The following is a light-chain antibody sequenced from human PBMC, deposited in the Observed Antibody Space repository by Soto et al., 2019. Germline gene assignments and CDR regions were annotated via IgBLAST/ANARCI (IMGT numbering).Light chain of an antibody. J-gene: IGKJ2*01. CDR1: QSVSSY. CDR2: DAS. V-gene: IGKV3-11*01. Sequence: EIVLTQSPATLSLSPGERATLSCRASQSVSSYLAWYQQKPGQAPRLLIYDASNRATGIPARFSGGGSGTDFTLTIRSLEPEDFAVYYCQQRFNWPRFTFGQGTKLDIK. CDR3: QQRFNWPRFT.